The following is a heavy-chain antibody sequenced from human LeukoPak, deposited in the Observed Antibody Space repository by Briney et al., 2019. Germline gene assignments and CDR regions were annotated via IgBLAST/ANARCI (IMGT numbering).Heavy chain of an antibody. Sequence: ASVKVSCKASGYTFAAYTISWVRQAPGQGLEWMGWISAYNSNSDSAHKLQGRLTMTIDASTSTAYMDLRSLTSDDTAVYFCTTSGFGSSWYDFWGQGTVVTVSS. CDR3: TTSGFGSSWYDF. V-gene: IGHV1-18*01. CDR1: GYTFAAYT. D-gene: IGHD6-13*01. CDR2: ISAYNSNS. J-gene: IGHJ4*02.